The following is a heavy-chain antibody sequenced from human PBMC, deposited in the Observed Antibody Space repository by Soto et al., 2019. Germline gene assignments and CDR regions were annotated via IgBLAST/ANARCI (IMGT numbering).Heavy chain of an antibody. J-gene: IGHJ4*02. CDR1: GFTFSNAW. D-gene: IGHD3-22*01. V-gene: IGHV3-15*07. Sequence: GGSLRLSCAASGFTFSNAWMNWVRQAPGKGLEWVGRIKSKTDGGTTDYAAPVKGRFTISRDDSKNTLYLQMNSLKTEDTAVYFCTTDLNDSSGYYYRGGYDYWGQGTLVTVSS. CDR3: TTDLNDSSGYYYRGGYDY. CDR2: IKSKTDGGTT.